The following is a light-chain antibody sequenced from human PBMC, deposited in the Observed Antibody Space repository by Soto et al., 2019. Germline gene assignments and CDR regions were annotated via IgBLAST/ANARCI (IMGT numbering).Light chain of an antibody. CDR2: GAS. J-gene: IGKJ3*01. Sequence: GDRVNITCRASQAVSRYLAWYQQKAGKAPKLLIYGASTLQSGVPSRFSGFGSGTEFTLTISSLQPEDFATYHCQQLQRTPFTFGPGTTVDV. V-gene: IGKV1-9*01. CDR3: QQLQRTPFT. CDR1: QAVSRY.